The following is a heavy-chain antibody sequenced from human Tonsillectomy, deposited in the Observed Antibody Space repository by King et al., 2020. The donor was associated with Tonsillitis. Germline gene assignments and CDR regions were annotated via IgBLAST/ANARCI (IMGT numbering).Heavy chain of an antibody. Sequence: VQLVESGAEVMKPGASVKVSCKASENTFDNYYVHWMRQAPGQGLEWMGIINPSGDRTHYAQRFQGRVTMTRDTSTSTVYMELRSLRSEDTAVYYCAWGKASRPNVVWFDPWGQGTLVTVSS. J-gene: IGHJ5*02. CDR3: AWGKASRPNVVWFDP. D-gene: IGHD6-6*01. CDR1: ENTFDNYY. CDR2: INPSGDRT. V-gene: IGHV1-46*02.